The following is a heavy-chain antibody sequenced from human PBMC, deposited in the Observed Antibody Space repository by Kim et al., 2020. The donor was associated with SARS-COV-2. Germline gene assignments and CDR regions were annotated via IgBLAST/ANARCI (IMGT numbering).Heavy chain of an antibody. D-gene: IGHD1-26*01. J-gene: IGHJ2*01. Sequence: GGSLRLSCAASGFTFSSYAMSWVRQAPGKGLEWVSAISGSGGSTYYADSVKGRFTISRDNSKNTLYLQMNSLRAEDTAVYYCAKGGSYQRNYWYFDLWGRGTLVTVSS. V-gene: IGHV3-23*01. CDR1: GFTFSSYA. CDR2: ISGSGGST. CDR3: AKGGSYQRNYWYFDL.